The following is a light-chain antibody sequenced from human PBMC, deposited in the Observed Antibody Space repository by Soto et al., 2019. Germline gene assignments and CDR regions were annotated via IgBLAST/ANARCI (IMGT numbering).Light chain of an antibody. V-gene: IGLV7-46*01. CDR3: MVSYSGAHG. Sequence: QAVVTQEPSLTVSPGGTVTLTCGSSTGAVTSGHFPYWFQQKPGQAPRTLIYDTSNKYSWTPARFSGSLLGGKAALTLSGAQPEDEADYHCMVSYSGAHGFGTGTKVTVL. J-gene: IGLJ1*01. CDR2: DTS. CDR1: TGAVTSGHF.